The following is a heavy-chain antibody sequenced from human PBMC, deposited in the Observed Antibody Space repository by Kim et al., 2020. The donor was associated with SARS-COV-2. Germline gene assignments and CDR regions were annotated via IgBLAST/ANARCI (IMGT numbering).Heavy chain of an antibody. D-gene: IGHD3-10*01. J-gene: IGHJ6*02. CDR3: ARDKVTMVRGVILSTNGMDV. CDR2: IIPIFGTA. Sequence: SVKVSCKASGGTFSSYAISWVRQAPGQGLEWMGGIIPIFGTANYAQKFQGRVTITADESTSTAYMELSSLRSEDTAVYYCARDKVTMVRGVILSTNGMDVWGQGTTVTVSS. CDR1: GGTFSSYA. V-gene: IGHV1-69*13.